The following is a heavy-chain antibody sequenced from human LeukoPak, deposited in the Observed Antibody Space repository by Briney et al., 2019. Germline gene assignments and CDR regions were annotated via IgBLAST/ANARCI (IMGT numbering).Heavy chain of an antibody. CDR1: GGSISSYY. CDR3: ARGPRFGELLWHWFDP. D-gene: IGHD3-10*01. Sequence: SETLSLTCTVSGGSISSYYWSWIRQPPGKGLEWIGYIYYSGSTNYNPSLKSRVTISVDTPKNQFSLKLSSVTAADTAVYYCARGPRFGELLWHWFDPWGQGTLVTVSS. J-gene: IGHJ5*02. V-gene: IGHV4-59*08. CDR2: IYYSGST.